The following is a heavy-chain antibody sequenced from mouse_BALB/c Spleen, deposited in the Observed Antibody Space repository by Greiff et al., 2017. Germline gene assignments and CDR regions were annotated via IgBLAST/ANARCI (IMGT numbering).Heavy chain of an antibody. CDR1: GYTFTSYN. Sequence: QVQLKQPGAELVKPGASVKMSCKASGYTFTSYNMHWVKQTPGQGLEWIGAIYPGNGDTSYNQKFKGKATLTADKSSSTAYMQLSSLTSEDSAVYYCARSGYRYEAMDYWGQGTSVTVSS. D-gene: IGHD2-14*01. CDR2: IYPGNGDT. CDR3: ARSGYRYEAMDY. J-gene: IGHJ4*01. V-gene: IGHV1-12*01.